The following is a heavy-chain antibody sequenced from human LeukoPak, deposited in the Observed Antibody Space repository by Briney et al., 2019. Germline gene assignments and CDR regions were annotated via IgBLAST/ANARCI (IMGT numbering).Heavy chain of an antibody. J-gene: IGHJ4*02. CDR1: GFTFSSYA. CDR3: AKGRFTWELLFDY. Sequence: PGGSLRLSCAASGFTFSSYAISWVRQAPGKGLEWVSGMSGSGGSTYYADSVKGRFTISRDNSKNTLYLQMNSLRAEDTAVYYCAKGRFTWELLFDYWGQGTLVTVSS. CDR2: MSGSGGST. V-gene: IGHV3-23*01. D-gene: IGHD1-26*01.